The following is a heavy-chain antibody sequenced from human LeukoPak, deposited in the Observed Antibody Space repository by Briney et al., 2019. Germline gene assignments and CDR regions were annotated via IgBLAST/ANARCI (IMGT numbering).Heavy chain of an antibody. CDR3: ARFGPLGQQQGYSYYMDV. CDR1: GYTFAGYY. J-gene: IGHJ6*03. V-gene: IGHV1-2*02. D-gene: IGHD6-13*01. Sequence: ASVKVSCKASGYTFAGYYMHWVRQAPGQGLEWRGWSNPNSGGTNYAQKFQRRVTMTRGTSTGTAYMELSRLSSDDTAVYYCARFGPLGQQQGYSYYMDVRGKGTTVTVSS. CDR2: SNPNSGGT.